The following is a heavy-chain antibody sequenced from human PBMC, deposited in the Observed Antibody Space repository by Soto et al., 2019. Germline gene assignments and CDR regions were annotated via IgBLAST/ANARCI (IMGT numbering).Heavy chain of an antibody. CDR3: AKEGLLWFGESYMDV. CDR1: GFTFSSYA. J-gene: IGHJ6*02. CDR2: ISGSGGST. D-gene: IGHD3-10*01. V-gene: IGHV3-23*01. Sequence: GGSLRLSCASSGFTFSSYAMSLVRQAPGKGLEWVSAISGSGGSTYYADSVKGRFTISRDNSKNTLYLQMNSLRAEDTAVYYCAKEGLLWFGESYMDVWGQGTTVTVSS.